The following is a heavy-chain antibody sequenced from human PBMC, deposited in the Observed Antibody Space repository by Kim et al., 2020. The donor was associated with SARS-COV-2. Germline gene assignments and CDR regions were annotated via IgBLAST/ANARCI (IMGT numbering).Heavy chain of an antibody. Sequence: GGSLRLSCAASGFSFGDYAMHWVRQAPGKGLEWVSGISWNSGSIGYADSVKGRFTISRDNAKNSLYLQMNSLRTEDTALYYCAAYNSGWLPEMGNDYWGQGTLVTVSS. V-gene: IGHV3-9*01. CDR3: AAYNSGWLPEMGNDY. CDR2: ISWNSGSI. D-gene: IGHD6-19*01. J-gene: IGHJ4*02. CDR1: GFSFGDYA.